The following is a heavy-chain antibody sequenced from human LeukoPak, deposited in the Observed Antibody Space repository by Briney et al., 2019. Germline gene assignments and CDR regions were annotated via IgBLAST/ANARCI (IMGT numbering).Heavy chain of an antibody. CDR1: GFTFSSYG. V-gene: IGHV3-23*01. D-gene: IGHD5-18*01. CDR2: ISGSGGST. J-gene: IGHJ4*02. CDR3: AKARGVDTAMVTH. Sequence: PGGTLRLSCAASGFTFSSYGMSWVRQAPGKGLEWVSAISGSGGSTYYADSVKGRFTISRDNSKNTLYLQMNSLRAEDTAVYYCAKARGVDTAMVTHWGQGTLVTVSS.